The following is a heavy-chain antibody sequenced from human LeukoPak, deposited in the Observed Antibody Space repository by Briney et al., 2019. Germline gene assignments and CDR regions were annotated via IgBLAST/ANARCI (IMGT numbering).Heavy chain of an antibody. J-gene: IGHJ6*03. CDR1: GGSISGSSYY. D-gene: IGHD1-14*01. Sequence: SETLSLTCTVSGGSISGSSYYWGWIRQPPGKGLEWIGSIYYSGSTYYNPPLKSRVTISVDMSKNQFSLKLSSVTAADTAVYYCARHGTAPYYYHYYMDVWGKGTTVTVSS. V-gene: IGHV4-39*01. CDR3: ARHGTAPYYYHYYMDV. CDR2: IYYSGST.